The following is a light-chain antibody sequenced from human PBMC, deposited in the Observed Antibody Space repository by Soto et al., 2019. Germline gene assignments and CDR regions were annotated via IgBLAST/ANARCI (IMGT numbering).Light chain of an antibody. V-gene: IGKV3-20*01. J-gene: IGKJ5*01. Sequence: DMVMTQSRAILSVSPGESATLSCRASQSVNSNYLAWYQQKPGQAPRLLIYAASSRATGIPDRFSGIGSGTDFSLPISRLEPQDFSVYYGQQYLGSPGITFCQGTRLEIK. CDR1: QSVNSNY. CDR2: AAS. CDR3: QQYLGSPGIT.